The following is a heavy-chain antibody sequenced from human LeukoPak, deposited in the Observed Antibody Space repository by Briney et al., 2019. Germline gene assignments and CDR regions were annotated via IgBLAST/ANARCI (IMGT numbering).Heavy chain of an antibody. CDR2: IYHSGST. CDR3: GRPLSLGFFSGGSGYGRGARFDP. D-gene: IGHD2-15*01. V-gene: IGHV4-4*02. Sequence: SGTLSLTCAVSGGSISSSNWWSWVRQPPGKGLEWIGQIYHSGSTNYNPSLKSRVTISVDKSKNQFSLKLRSVPAADTAVYSGGRPLSLGFFSGGSGYGRGARFDPGGQGTLVTVSP. J-gene: IGHJ5*02. CDR1: GGSISSSNW.